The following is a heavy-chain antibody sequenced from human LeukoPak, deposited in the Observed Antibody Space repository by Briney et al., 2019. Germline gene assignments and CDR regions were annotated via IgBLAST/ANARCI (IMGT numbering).Heavy chain of an antibody. J-gene: IGHJ4*02. V-gene: IGHV1-18*01. CDR1: GYTFTSYG. D-gene: IGHD3-22*01. Sequence: ASVKVSCKASGYTFTSYGISWVRQAPGQGLEWMGWISAYNGNTNYAQKLQDRVTMTTDTSTSTAYMVLRSLRSDDTAVYYCAREVPTYYYDSTTPRYFDLGGQGTLVTVS. CDR3: AREVPTYYYDSTTPRYFDL. CDR2: ISAYNGNT.